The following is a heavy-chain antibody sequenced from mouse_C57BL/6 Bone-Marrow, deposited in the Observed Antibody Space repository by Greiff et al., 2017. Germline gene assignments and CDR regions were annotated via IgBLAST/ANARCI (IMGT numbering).Heavy chain of an antibody. J-gene: IGHJ2*01. CDR1: GYTFTSYG. V-gene: IGHV1-81*01. CDR3: TSDRVYYFDY. Sequence: VQLQESGAELARPGASVKLSCKASGYTFTSYGISWVKQRTGQGLEWIGEIYPRSGNTYYTEKFKGKATLTADKSSSTASVELRSLTSEDAAVYFCTSDRVYYFDYWGQGTTLTVSS. CDR2: IYPRSGNT. D-gene: IGHD3-2*01.